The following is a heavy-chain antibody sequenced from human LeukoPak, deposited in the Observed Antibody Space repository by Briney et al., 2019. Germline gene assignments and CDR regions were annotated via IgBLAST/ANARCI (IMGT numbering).Heavy chain of an antibody. J-gene: IGHJ1*01. V-gene: IGHV1-2*02. CDR2: INPNSGGT. CDR3: ARGYPLSTTAAGTYLQH. Sequence: ASVKVSCKASGYTFSGYYMHWVRQAPGQGREWMGWINPNSGGTNYAQKFQGRVSMTRDTSISTAYMELSRLRSDDTAVYYCARGYPLSTTAAGTYLQHWGQGTLVTVSS. D-gene: IGHD6-13*01. CDR1: GYTFSGYY.